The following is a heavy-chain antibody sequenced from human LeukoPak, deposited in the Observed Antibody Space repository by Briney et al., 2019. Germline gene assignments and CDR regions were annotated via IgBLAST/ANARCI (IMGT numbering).Heavy chain of an antibody. CDR3: ARGAARMVEIATIISFEY. V-gene: IGHV4-59*01. CDR1: GGSFSGYY. J-gene: IGHJ4*02. Sequence: SETLSLTCAVYGGSFSGYYWSWIRQPPGKGLEWIGYIYSSGSTNYNPSLKSRVTMSVDTSKNQFSLKVSSVTAADTAVYYCARGAARMVEIATIISFEYWGQGTLVTVSS. D-gene: IGHD5-24*01. CDR2: IYSSGST.